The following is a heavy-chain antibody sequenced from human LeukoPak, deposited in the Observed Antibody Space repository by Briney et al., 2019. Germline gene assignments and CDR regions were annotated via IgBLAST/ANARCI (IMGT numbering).Heavy chain of an antibody. D-gene: IGHD3-22*01. CDR1: GDSISSSPYY. Sequence: SETLSLTCTVSGDSISSSPYYWGWVRQPPGKGLEWIGSIYYIGSTHYNPSLKRRVTISVDTSKNQFSLKLSSVTAADTAVYYCARDYYDSSGYWDYWGQGTLVTVSS. J-gene: IGHJ4*02. CDR3: ARDYYDSSGYWDY. V-gene: IGHV4-39*07. CDR2: IYYIGST.